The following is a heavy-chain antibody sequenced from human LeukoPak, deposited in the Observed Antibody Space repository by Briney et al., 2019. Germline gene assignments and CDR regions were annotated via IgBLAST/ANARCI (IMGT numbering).Heavy chain of an antibody. CDR2: IYYSGST. J-gene: IGHJ4*02. V-gene: IGHV4-39*07. D-gene: IGHD1-26*01. CDR3: ARLGATAGGAFDY. CDR1: GFTVSRNY. Sequence: PGGSLRLSCAASGFTVSRNYMNWVRQPPGKGLEWIGSIYYSGSTYYNPSLKSRVTISVDTSKNQISLKLSSVTAADTAVYYCARLGATAGGAFDYWGQGTLVTVSS.